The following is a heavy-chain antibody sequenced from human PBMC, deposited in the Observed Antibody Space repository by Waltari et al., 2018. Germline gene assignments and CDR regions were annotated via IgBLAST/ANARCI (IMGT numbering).Heavy chain of an antibody. CDR2: ISSTGRIT. V-gene: IGHV3-11*01. Sequence: QVQLVESGGGLVKPGGSLRLSCEAPGFIFGDYYVAWIRQAPGKGLEWVSYISSTGRITYYADSVKGRFTISRDNAKNSLFLQMYSLRDEDTAIYYCARVPAMRTFIPEYWGQGTLVTVSS. CDR1: GFIFGDYY. CDR3: ARVPAMRTFIPEY. D-gene: IGHD2-21*01. J-gene: IGHJ4*02.